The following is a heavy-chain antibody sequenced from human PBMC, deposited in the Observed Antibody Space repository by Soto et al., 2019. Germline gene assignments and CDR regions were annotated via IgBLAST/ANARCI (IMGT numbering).Heavy chain of an antibody. D-gene: IGHD2-2*02. CDR1: GFTFSSYA. CDR3: ARDNTPYYYCGMDV. Sequence: QVQLVESGGGVVQPGRSLRLSCAASGFTFSSYAMHWVRQAPGKGLEWVAVISYDGSNKYYADSVKGRFTISRDNSKNTLYLQMNSLRAEDTAVYYCARDNTPYYYCGMDVWGQGTTVTVSS. V-gene: IGHV3-30-3*01. CDR2: ISYDGSNK. J-gene: IGHJ6*02.